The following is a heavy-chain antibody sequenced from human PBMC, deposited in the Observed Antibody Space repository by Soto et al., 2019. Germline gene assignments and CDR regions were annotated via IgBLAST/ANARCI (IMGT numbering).Heavy chain of an antibody. CDR3: ATDDPARY. V-gene: IGHV4-59*01. CDR1: GVSIGGYD. CDR2: IYYSGST. Sequence: LETLSLTCSVAGVSIGGYDWSWIRQPPGKGLEWIGYIYYSGSTNYNPSLKSRVTISVDTSKNQFSLMLSSVTAADTAVYYCATDDPARYWGQGTLVTVSS. J-gene: IGHJ4*02.